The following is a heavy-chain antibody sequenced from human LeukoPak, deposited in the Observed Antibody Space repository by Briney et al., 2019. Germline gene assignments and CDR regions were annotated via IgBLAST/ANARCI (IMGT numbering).Heavy chain of an antibody. CDR1: GGSISSGGYY. CDR3: ARAISGSPPYYYMDV. CDR2: IYHSGST. J-gene: IGHJ6*03. Sequence: SETLSLTCTVSGGSISSGGYYWSWIRQPPGKGLEWIGYIYHSGSTYYNPSLKSRVTISVDRSKNQFSLKLSSVTAADTAVYYCARAISGSPPYYYMDVWGKGTTVTVSS. D-gene: IGHD1-26*01. V-gene: IGHV4-30-2*01.